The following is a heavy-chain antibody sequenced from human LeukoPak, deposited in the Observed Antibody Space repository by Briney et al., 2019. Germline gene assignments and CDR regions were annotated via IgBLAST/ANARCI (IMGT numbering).Heavy chain of an antibody. J-gene: IGHJ4*02. CDR3: ASLGYCSGGSCSLRRAFDI. CDR1: GYSFTSYW. CDR2: IYPGDSDT. Sequence: GESLKISFKGSGYSFTSYWIGWVRQMPGKGLEWMGIIYPGDSDTRYSPSFQGQVTISADKSISTAYLQWSSLKASDTAMYYCASLGYCSGGSCSLRRAFDIWGQGTLVTVSS. D-gene: IGHD2-15*01. V-gene: IGHV5-51*01.